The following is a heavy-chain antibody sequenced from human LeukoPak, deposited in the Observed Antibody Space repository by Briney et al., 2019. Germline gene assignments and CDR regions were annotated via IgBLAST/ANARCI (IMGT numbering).Heavy chain of an antibody. V-gene: IGHV3-15*01. CDR2: IKSKTDGGTT. Sequence: GGSLRLSCAASGFTLSNAWMSWVRQAPGKGLEWVGRIKSKTDGGTTDYAAPVKGRFTISRDDSKNTLYLQMNSLKTEDTGVYYCTTVTGYYSRYYNYYYMDVWGKGTTVTVSS. D-gene: IGHD3-9*01. CDR3: TTVTGYYSRYYNYYYMDV. CDR1: GFTLSNAW. J-gene: IGHJ6*03.